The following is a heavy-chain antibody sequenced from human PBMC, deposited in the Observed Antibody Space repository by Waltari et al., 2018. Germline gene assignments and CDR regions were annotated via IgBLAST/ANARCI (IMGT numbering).Heavy chain of an antibody. D-gene: IGHD3-10*01. CDR2: VWSDGSRT. Sequence: QVQLVESGGGVVQPGESLRLSCAASGFTFSRYAMHWARQAPGKGLEWVALVWSDGSRTYYADSVKDRFTISRDNSKNTLSLQMSRLRPEDTALYYCAKVRRSDYFGSGSYPYYDFWGQGTLVSVSS. CDR3: AKVRRSDYFGSGSYPYYDF. J-gene: IGHJ4*02. V-gene: IGHV3-30*02. CDR1: GFTFSRYA.